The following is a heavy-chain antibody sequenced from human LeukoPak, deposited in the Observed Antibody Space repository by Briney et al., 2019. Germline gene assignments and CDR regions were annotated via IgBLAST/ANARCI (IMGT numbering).Heavy chain of an antibody. CDR1: GYTFTTYW. CDR2: IFPGDSDT. V-gene: IGHV5-51*01. CDR3: ARRFGERLYSNNDAFDS. D-gene: IGHD4-11*01. Sequence: GESLKISCKGSGYTFTTYWIGWVRQMPGKGLEWMGIIFPGDSDTKYCPSFQGQVTISADKSISTAYLQWSSLKASDTAIYYCARRFGERLYSNNDAFDSWGQGTLVTVSS. J-gene: IGHJ4*02.